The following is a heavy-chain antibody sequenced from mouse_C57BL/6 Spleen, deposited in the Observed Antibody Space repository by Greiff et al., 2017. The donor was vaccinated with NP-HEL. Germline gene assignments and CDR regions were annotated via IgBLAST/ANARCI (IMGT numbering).Heavy chain of an antibody. CDR1: GYTFTSYW. Sequence: QVQLQQPGAELVKPGASVKLSCKASGYTFTSYWMQWVKQRPGQGLEWIGEIDPSDSYTNYNQKFKGKATLTVDTSSSTAYMQLSSLTSEDSAVYYCAGAPGFAYWGQGTLVTVSA. V-gene: IGHV1-50*01. J-gene: IGHJ3*01. CDR3: AGAPGFAY. CDR2: IDPSDSYT.